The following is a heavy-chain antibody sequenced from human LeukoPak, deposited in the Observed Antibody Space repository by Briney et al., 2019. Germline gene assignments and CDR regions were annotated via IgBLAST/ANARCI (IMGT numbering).Heavy chain of an antibody. D-gene: IGHD3-22*01. J-gene: IGHJ3*02. Sequence: GGSLRLSCAASGFTFSSYSMSWVRQAPGKGLEWVSYISSSSSTIYYADSVKGRFTISRDNAKNSLYLQMNSLRDEDTAVYYCARTHPSSYYYDDAFDIWGQGTMVTVSS. CDR1: GFTFSSYS. V-gene: IGHV3-48*02. CDR3: ARTHPSSYYYDDAFDI. CDR2: ISSSSSTI.